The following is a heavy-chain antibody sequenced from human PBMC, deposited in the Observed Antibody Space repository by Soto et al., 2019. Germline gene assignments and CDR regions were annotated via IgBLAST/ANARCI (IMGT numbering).Heavy chain of an antibody. CDR1: GGSISSGDYY. V-gene: IGHV4-61*08. D-gene: IGHD3-22*01. CDR2: IYYSGST. Sequence: SETLSLTCTVSGGSISSGDYYWSWIRQPPGKGLEWIGYIYYSGSTNYNPSLKSRVTISVDTSKNQFSLKLSSVTAADTAVYYCARVGFDSSGPNGMDVWGQGTTVTVSS. CDR3: ARVGFDSSGPNGMDV. J-gene: IGHJ6*02.